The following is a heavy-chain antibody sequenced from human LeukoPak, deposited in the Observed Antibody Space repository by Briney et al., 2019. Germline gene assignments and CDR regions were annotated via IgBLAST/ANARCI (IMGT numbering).Heavy chain of an antibody. D-gene: IGHD6-13*01. J-gene: IGHJ3*02. V-gene: IGHV5-10-1*01. Sequence: GESLKISCKGSGYSFTSYWIIWVRQMPGKGLEWMGRIDPRDSYTNYSPSFQGHVTISVDKSISTAYLQWSSLKASDTAMYFCARTTTIGYGSRDVFDIWGQGTMVTVSS. CDR2: IDPRDSYT. CDR1: GYSFTSYW. CDR3: ARTTTIGYGSRDVFDI.